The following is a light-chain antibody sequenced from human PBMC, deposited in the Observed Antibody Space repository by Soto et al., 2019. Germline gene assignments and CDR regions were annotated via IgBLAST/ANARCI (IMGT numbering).Light chain of an antibody. CDR2: ATS. CDR3: QQYNTWPWT. CDR1: QSVDSTY. Sequence: EIVLTHSPSTLSLSPCERATLSSSASQSVDSTYLAWYQQKPDQSPRLLIYATSTRAAGIPDRFSGSGSGTEFTLSISSLQSDDFAIYYCQQYNTWPWTFGQGTKVDIK. V-gene: IGKV3D-15*01. J-gene: IGKJ1*01.